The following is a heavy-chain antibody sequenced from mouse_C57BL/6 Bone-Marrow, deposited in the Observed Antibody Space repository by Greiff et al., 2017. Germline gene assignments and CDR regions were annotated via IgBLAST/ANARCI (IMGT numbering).Heavy chain of an antibody. CDR1: GYTFTSYW. V-gene: IGHV1-7*01. Sequence: QVQLQESGAELAKPGASVKLSCKASGYTFTSYWMHWVKQRPGQGLEWIGYINPSSGYTKYNQKFKDKATLTAAKSSSTAYMQLSSLTYEDSAVYYCARCVLRLDYWGQGTTLTVSS. D-gene: IGHD1-1*01. CDR2: INPSSGYT. J-gene: IGHJ2*01. CDR3: ARCVLRLDY.